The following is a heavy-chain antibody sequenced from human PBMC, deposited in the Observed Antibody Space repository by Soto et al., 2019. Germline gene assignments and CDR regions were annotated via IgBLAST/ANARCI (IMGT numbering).Heavy chain of an antibody. V-gene: IGHV3-33*01. CDR2: IWYDGSNK. J-gene: IGHJ4*02. Sequence: PGGSLRLSCAASGFTFRSYGMHWVRQAPGKGLEWVAVIWYDGSNKYYADSVKGRFTISRDNSKNTLYLQMNSLRAEDTAVYYCARDPNWNYGIDYWGQGTLVTVSS. CDR3: ARDPNWNYGIDY. D-gene: IGHD1-7*01. CDR1: GFTFRSYG.